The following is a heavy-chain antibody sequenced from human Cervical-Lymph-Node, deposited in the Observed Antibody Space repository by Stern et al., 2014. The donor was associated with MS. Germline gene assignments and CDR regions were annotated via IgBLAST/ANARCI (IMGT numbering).Heavy chain of an antibody. V-gene: IGHV3-11*01. J-gene: IGHJ4*02. D-gene: IGHD2-21*02. CDR3: ARDQDGGDWYDY. Sequence: QVQLMQSGGGLVKPGGSLRLSCAASGFTFSDYYMTWIRQAPGKGLEWLSYISPSGDTIYYADSVKGRFTISRDDAKNSLYLQMNILRAEDTAVYYCARDQDGGDWYDYWGQGTLVTVSS. CDR1: GFTFSDYY. CDR2: ISPSGDTI.